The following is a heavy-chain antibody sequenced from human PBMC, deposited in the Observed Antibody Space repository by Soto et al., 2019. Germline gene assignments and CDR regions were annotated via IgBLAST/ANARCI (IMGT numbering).Heavy chain of an antibody. CDR2: ISGSGGST. J-gene: IGHJ2*01. V-gene: IGHV3-23*01. CDR1: GFTFSTYA. CDR3: AKRTVGWYFDL. D-gene: IGHD4-17*01. Sequence: EVQLLESGGGLVQPGGSLRLSCAAFGFTFSTYAMNWGRQAPGKGLEWVSVISGSGGSTYYADAVKGRFTISRDNSKNTLYLQMNSLRAEDTAVYYCAKRTVGWYFDLWGRGTLVTVSS.